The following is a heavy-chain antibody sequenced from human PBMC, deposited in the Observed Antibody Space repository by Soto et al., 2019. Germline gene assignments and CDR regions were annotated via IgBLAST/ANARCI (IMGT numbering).Heavy chain of an antibody. CDR1: GFTFSSFA. Sequence: PGGSLRLSCAASGFTFSSFAMSWVRQPPGKGLEWVSAISGSGGSPYYADSVKGRFTISRDNSKNTLYLQMNSLRAEDTAVYYCAKDGGLKQWLTVYYYYGMDVWGQGTTVTVSS. CDR3: AKDGGLKQWLTVYYYYGMDV. D-gene: IGHD6-19*01. CDR2: ISGSGGSP. V-gene: IGHV3-23*01. J-gene: IGHJ6*02.